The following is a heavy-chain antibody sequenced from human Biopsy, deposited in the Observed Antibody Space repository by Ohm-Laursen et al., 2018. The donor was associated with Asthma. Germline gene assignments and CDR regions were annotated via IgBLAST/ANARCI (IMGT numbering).Heavy chain of an antibody. J-gene: IGHJ4*02. CDR2: IYSGGTS. D-gene: IGHD3-22*01. V-gene: IGHV3-53*01. CDR1: GFTVSRDH. CDR3: ARGDSSVWSHYYFDY. Sequence: SLRLSCAALGFTVSRDHMFWVRQAPGKGLEWVSVIYSGGTSHTADSVRGRFTISRDFSKNTLHLQMHSLRVEDTAVYYCARGDSSVWSHYYFDYWGQGTLVTVSS.